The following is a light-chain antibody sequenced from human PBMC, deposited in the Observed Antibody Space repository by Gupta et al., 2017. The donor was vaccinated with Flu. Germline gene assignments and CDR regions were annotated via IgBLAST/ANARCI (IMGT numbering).Light chain of an antibody. V-gene: IGLV3-1*01. J-gene: IGLJ2*01. CDR3: QAWDSSTVV. CDR2: QDS. Sequence: SYALTQPPSVSVSPGQTASITCSGDKLGDKYACWYQQKPGQSPVLVIHQDSKRPSGIPERFSGSNSGNTATLTISGTQARDEADYYWQAWDSSTVVFGGGTKLTVL. CDR1: KLGDKY.